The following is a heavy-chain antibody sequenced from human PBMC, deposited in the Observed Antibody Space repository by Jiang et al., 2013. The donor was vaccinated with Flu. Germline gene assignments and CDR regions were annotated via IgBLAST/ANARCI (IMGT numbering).Heavy chain of an antibody. CDR2: INPNSGGT. CDR3: ARVNSRGWYGALYYFDY. CDR1: GDSFSHYG. D-gene: IGHD6-19*01. V-gene: IGHV1-2*04. J-gene: IGHJ4*02. Sequence: SGAEVKKPGSSVKVSCMASGDSFSHYGFNWVRQAPGQGLEWMGWINPNSGGTNYAQKFQGWVTMTRDTSISTAYMELSRLRSDDTAVYYCARVNSRGWYGALYYFDYWGQGTLVTVSS.